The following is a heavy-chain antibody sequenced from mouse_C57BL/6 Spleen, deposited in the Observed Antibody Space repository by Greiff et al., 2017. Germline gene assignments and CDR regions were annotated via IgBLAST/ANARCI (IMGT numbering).Heavy chain of an antibody. Sequence: EVQLQQSGPELVKPGASVKMSCKASGYTFTDYNMHWVKQSHGKSLEWIGYINPNNGGTSYNQKFKGKATLTVNKSSSTAYMELRSLTSEDSAVYYCAPIYYGYAWFAYWGQGTLVTVSA. CDR1: GYTFTDYN. V-gene: IGHV1-22*01. J-gene: IGHJ3*01. D-gene: IGHD2-2*01. CDR2: INPNNGGT. CDR3: APIYYGYAWFAY.